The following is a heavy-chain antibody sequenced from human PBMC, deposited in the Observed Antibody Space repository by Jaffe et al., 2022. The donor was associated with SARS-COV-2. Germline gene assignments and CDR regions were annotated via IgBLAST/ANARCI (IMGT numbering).Heavy chain of an antibody. CDR3: VRDSGPVSGGVLDY. V-gene: IGHV3-30-3*01. Sequence: QVLLEESGGRVVQPGRSLRLSCTASGFTFRNYAMHWVRQAPGGGLEWMAVTSFDGDNRYYADSVKGRFTISRDNSKNTLFLQMNSLRAGDTAVYYCVRDSGPVSGGVLDYWGQGTLVIVSS. J-gene: IGHJ4*02. CDR1: GFTFRNYA. D-gene: IGHD1-1*01. CDR2: TSFDGDNR.